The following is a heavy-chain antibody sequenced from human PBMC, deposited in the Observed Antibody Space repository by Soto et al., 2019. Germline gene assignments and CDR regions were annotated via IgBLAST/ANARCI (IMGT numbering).Heavy chain of an antibody. CDR1: GFPFRSYG. Sequence: GGSLRLSCEGSGFPFRSYGIQWVRQAPGKGLEWLGLIWNDGSHAYYADSVKGRFTISRDNSKNTVFLQVSNLRAEDTAVYFCARDQTDSGGYSDSWGQGTLVTVSS. J-gene: IGHJ4*02. D-gene: IGHD2-15*01. CDR2: IWNDGSHA. CDR3: ARDQTDSGGYSDS. V-gene: IGHV3-33*01.